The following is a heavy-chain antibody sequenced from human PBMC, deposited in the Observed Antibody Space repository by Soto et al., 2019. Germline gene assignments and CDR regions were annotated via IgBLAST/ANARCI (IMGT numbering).Heavy chain of an antibody. CDR3: ARMFGFSYGPANRGMDV. V-gene: IGHV3-30*04. J-gene: IGHJ6*02. CDR1: GFTLSSYS. D-gene: IGHD5-18*01. Sequence: QVQLVESGGGVAQPGRPLRLFCAASGFTLSSYSLHWVHQSPGKGLEWVAAISSDGTEKHYADSVKGRFTISRDNSKNTLSLQLNSLRTEDTAVYYCARMFGFSYGPANRGMDVWGQGTTVTVSS. CDR2: ISSDGTEK.